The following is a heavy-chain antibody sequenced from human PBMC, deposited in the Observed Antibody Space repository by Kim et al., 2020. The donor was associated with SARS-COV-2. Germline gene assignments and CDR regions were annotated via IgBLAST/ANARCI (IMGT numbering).Heavy chain of an antibody. V-gene: IGHV3-30-3*01. J-gene: IGHJ3*02. Sequence: GGSLRLSCAASGFTFSSYAMHWVRQAPGKGLEWVAVISYDGSNKYYADSVKGRFTISRDNSKNTLYLQMNSLRAEDTAVYYCARGVLSAKGVPHDAFDIWGQGTMVTVSS. D-gene: IGHD3-10*01. CDR1: GFTFSSYA. CDR3: ARGVLSAKGVPHDAFDI. CDR2: ISYDGSNK.